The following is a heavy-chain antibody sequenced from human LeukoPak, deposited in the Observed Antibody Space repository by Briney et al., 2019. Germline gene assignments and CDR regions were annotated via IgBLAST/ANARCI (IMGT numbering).Heavy chain of an antibody. V-gene: IGHV4-4*07. CDR1: GGSISNYY. D-gene: IGHD4-17*01. CDR2: IYTTGST. CDR3: ARVGSAVTTDFDY. Sequence: SETLSLTCTVSGGSISNYYWSWIRQPAGKGLEWIGRIYTTGSTNYNPSLKSRVTMSVDTSKNQFSLRLSSVTAADTAVYYCARVGSAVTTDFDYWGQGTLVTVSS. J-gene: IGHJ4*02.